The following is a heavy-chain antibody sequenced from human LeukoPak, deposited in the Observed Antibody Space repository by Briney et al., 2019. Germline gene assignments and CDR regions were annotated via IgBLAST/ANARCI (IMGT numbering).Heavy chain of an antibody. J-gene: IGHJ4*02. CDR3: ARLASGSYGPLTPFDY. CDR2: IYYSGST. D-gene: IGHD1-26*01. V-gene: IGHV4-31*03. CDR1: GGSISSGGYY. Sequence: PSETLSLTCTVSGGSISSGGYYWSWIRQHPGKGLEWIGYIYYSGSTYYNPSLKSRVTISVDTSKNQFSLRLSSVTAADTAVHYSARLASGSYGPLTPFDYWGQGTLVTVSS.